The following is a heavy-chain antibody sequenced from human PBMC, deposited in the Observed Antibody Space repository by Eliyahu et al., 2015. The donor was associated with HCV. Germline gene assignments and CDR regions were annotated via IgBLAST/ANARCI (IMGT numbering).Heavy chain of an antibody. Sequence: QVQLQESGPGLVKPSETLSLTCPVSGGSISSYYWSWIRQPPGKGLEWIGYIYYSGSTNYNPSLKSRVTISVDTSKNQFSLKLSSVTAADTAVYYCARHSSSWSRGDWFDPWGQGTLVTVSS. CDR2: IYYSGST. CDR3: ARHSSSWSRGDWFDP. V-gene: IGHV4-59*08. J-gene: IGHJ5*02. D-gene: IGHD6-13*01. CDR1: GGSISSYY.